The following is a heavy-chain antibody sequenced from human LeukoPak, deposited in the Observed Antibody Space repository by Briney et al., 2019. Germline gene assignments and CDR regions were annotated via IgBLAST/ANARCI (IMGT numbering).Heavy chain of an antibody. V-gene: IGHV3-30-3*01. D-gene: IGHD6-13*01. CDR1: GFTFSSYA. CDR2: ISYDGSNK. J-gene: IGHJ4*02. CDR3: AREGSSSWFVLDY. Sequence: GGSLRLSCAASGFTFSSYAMHWVRQAPGKGLEWVAVISYDGSNKYYADSVKGRFTISRDNSKNTLYLQMNSLRAEDTAVYYCAREGSSSWFVLDYWGQGTLVTVSS.